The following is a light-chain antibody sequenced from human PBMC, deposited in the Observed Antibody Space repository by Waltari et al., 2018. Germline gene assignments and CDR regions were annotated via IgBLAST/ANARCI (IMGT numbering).Light chain of an antibody. CDR1: SRDIGSFDW. Sequence: QSALTQPASVSGSPGQSITISCTGSSRDIGSFDWVSWYQQHPGKAPKVVIFDVSYRPSGVSYRFSGSKSGNTASLTVSGLQAEDEADYYCTSYAARHSLVFGTGTKVTVL. CDR2: DVS. CDR3: TSYAARHSLV. J-gene: IGLJ1*01. V-gene: IGLV2-14*03.